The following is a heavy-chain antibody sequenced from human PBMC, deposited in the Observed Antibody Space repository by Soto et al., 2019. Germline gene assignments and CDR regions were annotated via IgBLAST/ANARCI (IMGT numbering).Heavy chain of an antibody. CDR1: GYTLTELS. V-gene: IGHV1-24*01. CDR2: FDPEDGET. CDR3: ATARIFGVPRDAFDI. D-gene: IGHD3-3*01. J-gene: IGHJ3*02. Sequence: SVKVSCKVSGYTLTELSMHWVRQAPGKGLEWMGGFDPEDGETIYAQKFQGRVTMTEDTSTDTAYMELSSLRSEDTAVYYCATARIFGVPRDAFDIWGQGTMVTVSS.